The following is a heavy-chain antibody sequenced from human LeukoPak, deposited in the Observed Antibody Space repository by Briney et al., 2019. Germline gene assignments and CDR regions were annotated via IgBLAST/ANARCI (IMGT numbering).Heavy chain of an antibody. J-gene: IGHJ4*02. CDR3: ARRPYSSSWLFNY. CDR1: GFTFTTYW. CDR2: IKGDGSST. D-gene: IGHD6-13*01. V-gene: IGHV3-74*01. Sequence: GGSLRLSCAASGFTFTTYWMHWVRQVPGKGLVWVARIKGDGSSTRHADSMKGRFTISRDNAKNSLYLQMNSLRAEDTAVYYCARRPYSSSWLFNYWGQGILVAVSS.